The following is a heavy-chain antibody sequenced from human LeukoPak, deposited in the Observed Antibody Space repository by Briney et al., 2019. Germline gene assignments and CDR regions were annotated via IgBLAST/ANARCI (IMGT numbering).Heavy chain of an antibody. CDR2: INHSGST. D-gene: IGHD4-17*01. J-gene: IGHJ5*02. V-gene: IGHV4-34*01. CDR1: GGSFSGYY. CDR3: ARVFVTTVTKYNWFDP. Sequence: SETLSLTCAVYGGSFSGYYWSWIRQPPGKGLEWIGEINHSGSTNYNPSLKSRVTISVDTSKNQFSLKLSSVTAADTAVYYCARVFVTTVTKYNWFDPWGQGTLATVSS.